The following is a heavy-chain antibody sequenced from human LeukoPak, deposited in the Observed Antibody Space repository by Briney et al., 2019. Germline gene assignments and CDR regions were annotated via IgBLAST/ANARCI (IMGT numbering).Heavy chain of an antibody. J-gene: IGHJ4*02. CDR3: ARRGGSSSRRSPIDY. CDR1: GFTFSDYW. V-gene: IGHV3-7*01. D-gene: IGHD6-6*01. Sequence: GGSLRLSCAASGFTFSDYWMTWVRQAPGKGPEWVANIKQDGSQRYYVDSVRGRFTISRDNAKNSLFLQMDGLRAEDTAVYYCARRGGSSSRRSPIDYWGQGTLVTVSS. CDR2: IKQDGSQR.